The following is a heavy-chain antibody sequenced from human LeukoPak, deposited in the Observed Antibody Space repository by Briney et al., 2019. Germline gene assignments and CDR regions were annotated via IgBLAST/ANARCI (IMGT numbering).Heavy chain of an antibody. Sequence: GGSLRLSCAASGFTFSSYWMHWVRQAPGKGLVCVSRINSDGSSTSYADSVKGRFTISRDNAKNTLYLQMNSLRAEDTAVYYCARDLWGYYDSSGYTDEYWGQGTLVTVSS. J-gene: IGHJ4*02. V-gene: IGHV3-74*01. CDR1: GFTFSSYW. CDR3: ARDLWGYYDSSGYTDEY. CDR2: INSDGSST. D-gene: IGHD3-22*01.